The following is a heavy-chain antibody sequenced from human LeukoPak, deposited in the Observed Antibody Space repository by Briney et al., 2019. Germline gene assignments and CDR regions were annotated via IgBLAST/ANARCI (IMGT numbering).Heavy chain of an antibody. CDR2: INQHGGDK. CDR1: GFTFNSYW. J-gene: IGHJ3*02. Sequence: AGSLRLSCAASGFTFNSYWMSWVRQAPGKGLEWVANINQHGGDKNYLDSVKGRFTISRDNAQNSLYLQMNSLRAEDTAVYYCASVPLRGDAFDIWGQGTMVTVSS. V-gene: IGHV3-7*01. D-gene: IGHD3-16*01. CDR3: ASVPLRGDAFDI.